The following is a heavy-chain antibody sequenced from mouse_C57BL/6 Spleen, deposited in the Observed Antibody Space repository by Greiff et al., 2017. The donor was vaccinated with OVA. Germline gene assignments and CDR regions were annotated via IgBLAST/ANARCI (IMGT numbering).Heavy chain of an antibody. V-gene: IGHV3-6*01. CDR2: ISYDGSN. D-gene: IGHD1-1*01. J-gene: IGHJ4*01. CDR1: GYSITSGYY. CDR3: AGSSPYYAMDY. Sequence: EVKLQESGPGLVKPSQSLSLTCSVTGYSITSGYYWNWIRQFPGNKLEWMGYISYDGSNNYNPSLKNRISITRDTSKNQFFLKLNSVTTEDTATYYCAGSSPYYAMDYWGQGTSVTVSS.